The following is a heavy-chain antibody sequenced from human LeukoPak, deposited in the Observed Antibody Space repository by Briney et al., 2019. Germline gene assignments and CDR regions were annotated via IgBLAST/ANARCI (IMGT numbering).Heavy chain of an antibody. CDR1: GGSISSYY. V-gene: IGHV4-59*12. J-gene: IGHJ6*03. Sequence: PSETLSLTCTVSGGSISSYYWSWIRQPPGKGLEWIGYIYYSGSTNYNPSLKSRVTISVDTSKNQFSLKLSSVTAADTAVYYCARVPSRYCSGGSCYRDYYMDVWGKGTTVTVSS. CDR2: IYYSGST. D-gene: IGHD2-15*01. CDR3: ARVPSRYCSGGSCYRDYYMDV.